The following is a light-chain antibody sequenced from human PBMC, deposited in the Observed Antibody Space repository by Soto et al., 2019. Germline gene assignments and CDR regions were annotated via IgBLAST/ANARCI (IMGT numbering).Light chain of an antibody. CDR2: DAS. J-gene: IGKJ1*01. V-gene: IGKV1-5*01. CDR1: QNVNNW. Sequence: DIQMTQFPSALSASVGDRATITCRASQNVNNWLAWYQHKPGKAPQLLIYDASVLESGVPSRFSGSGSGTEFTLAINGLQSDDFATYYCQQYNTYWTFGPGTKVEVE. CDR3: QQYNTYWT.